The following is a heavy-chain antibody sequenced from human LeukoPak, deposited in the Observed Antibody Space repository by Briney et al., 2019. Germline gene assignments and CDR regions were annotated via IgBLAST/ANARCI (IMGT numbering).Heavy chain of an antibody. D-gene: IGHD4-17*01. CDR3: GRDPNGDYVGAFEF. CDR1: GFTFSSFA. Sequence: SGGSLRLSCAASGFTFSSFAMTWVRQSPGKGLEWVSSIRGGGAATGYADSVRSRFTIFRDNSKNTLYLQMNSLRAEDSAVYFCGRDPNGDYVGAFEFWGQGTLVTVSS. V-gene: IGHV3-23*01. J-gene: IGHJ3*01. CDR2: IRGGGAAT.